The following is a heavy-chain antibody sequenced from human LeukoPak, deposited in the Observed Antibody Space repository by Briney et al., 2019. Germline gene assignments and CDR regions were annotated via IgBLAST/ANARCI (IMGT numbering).Heavy chain of an antibody. CDR1: GFPFSSYG. J-gene: IGHJ6*03. CDR3: ARARVAAKSGYMDV. D-gene: IGHD2-15*01. Sequence: GGSLRLSCAASGFPFSSYGMYWVRQAPGKGLEYVSSISSNGNTYYANSVKGRFTISRDNSRNTLYLQMGSLRDEDLAVYYCARARVAAKSGYMDVWGTGTTVTISS. CDR2: ISSNGNT. V-gene: IGHV3-64*01.